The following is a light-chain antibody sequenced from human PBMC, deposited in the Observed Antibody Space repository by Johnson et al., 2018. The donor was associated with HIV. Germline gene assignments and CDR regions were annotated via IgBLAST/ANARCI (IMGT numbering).Light chain of an antibody. V-gene: IGLV1-51*01. CDR1: SSNIGNNY. CDR3: GTWDSSLSAGV. J-gene: IGLJ1*01. CDR2: DNN. Sequence: QSVLTQSPSVSAAPGQKVTISCSGSSSNIGNNYVSWYQQLPGTAPKLLIYDNNKGPSGIPDRFSGSKSGTSATLGITGLQTGDEADYYCGTWDSSLSAGVFGTVTTVIVL.